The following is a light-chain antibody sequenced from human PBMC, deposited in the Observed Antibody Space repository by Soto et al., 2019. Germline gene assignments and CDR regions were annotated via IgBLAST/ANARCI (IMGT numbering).Light chain of an antibody. Sequence: QSVLTQPASVSGPPGQSITISCTGTSSDVGGYNYVSWYQQHPGKAPKLMIYDVSNRPSGVSNRFSGSKSGNTASLTISGLQAEDEADYYCSSYTSSSTLVVFGTGTKVPVL. CDR2: DVS. CDR3: SSYTSSSTLVV. V-gene: IGLV2-14*01. CDR1: SSDVGGYNY. J-gene: IGLJ1*01.